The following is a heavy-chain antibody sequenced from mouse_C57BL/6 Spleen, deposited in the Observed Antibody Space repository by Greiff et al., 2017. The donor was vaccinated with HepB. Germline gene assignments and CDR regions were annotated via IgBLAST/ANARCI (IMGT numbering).Heavy chain of an antibody. J-gene: IGHJ2*01. CDR1: GYTFTDYY. Sequence: VQLQQSGPVLVKPGASVKMSCKASGYTFTDYYMNWVKQSHGKSLEWIGVLNPYNGGTSYNQKFKGKATLTVDKSSSTAYMELNSLTSEDSAVYYCARSNPSANWDRFDYWGQGTTLTVSS. CDR2: LNPYNGGT. D-gene: IGHD4-1*01. CDR3: ARSNPSANWDRFDY. V-gene: IGHV1-19*01.